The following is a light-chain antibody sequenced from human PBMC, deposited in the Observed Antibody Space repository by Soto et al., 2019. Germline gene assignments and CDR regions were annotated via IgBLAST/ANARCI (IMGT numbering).Light chain of an antibody. CDR1: RSVDLW. Sequence: EIQMTQSPSTLSASVGDRVTITCRASRSVDLWLAWYQQKPGKXPXXLIFDAGNLQSGVPPRFSGSGSGTEFTLTISGLQPDDSASDDCQQYHTYYTFGQGTKVDI. CDR3: QQYHTYYT. V-gene: IGKV1-5*01. J-gene: IGKJ2*01. CDR2: DAG.